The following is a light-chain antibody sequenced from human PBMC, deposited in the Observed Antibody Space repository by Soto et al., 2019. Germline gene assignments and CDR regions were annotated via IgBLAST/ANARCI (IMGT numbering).Light chain of an antibody. CDR3: ATWDRSLSVGV. V-gene: IGLV1-51*01. J-gene: IGLJ2*01. Sequence: QSVLTQPPSVYAAPGQKVTIACSGSSANIVNNYVFWYQQLPGTAPKLLIYDNDKRPSGIPDRFSGSKSGTSATLGITGLQTGDEADYYCATWDRSLSVGVFGGGTKVTVL. CDR1: SANIVNNY. CDR2: DND.